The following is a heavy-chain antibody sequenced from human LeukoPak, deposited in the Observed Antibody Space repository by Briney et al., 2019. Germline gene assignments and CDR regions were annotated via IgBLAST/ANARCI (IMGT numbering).Heavy chain of an antibody. CDR1: GDSITSSNW. J-gene: IGHJ5*02. V-gene: IGHV4-4*02. Sequence: SETLSLTSAVSGDSITSSNWWSWVRQPPGKGLAWIGQIYHSGSTNYNPSLKSRVTISLDKSKNQSSLELTSVTAADTAVYYCARSFRYSGYDYYFDPWGQGTLVTVSS. CDR2: IYHSGST. CDR3: ARSFRYSGYDYYFDP. D-gene: IGHD5-12*01.